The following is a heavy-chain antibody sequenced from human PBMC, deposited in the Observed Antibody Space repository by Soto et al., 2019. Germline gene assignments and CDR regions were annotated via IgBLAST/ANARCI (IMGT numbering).Heavy chain of an antibody. CDR3: ATDYDFWSGYRY. CDR2: FDPEDGET. CDR1: GYALNELS. D-gene: IGHD3-3*01. V-gene: IGHV1-24*01. Sequence: VASVKVSCKVSGYALNELSMHWVRQAPGKRLEWMGGFDPEDGETIYAQKFQGRVTMTEDTSTDTAYMELSSLRSEYTAVYYCATDYDFWSGYRYWGQGTLVTVSA. J-gene: IGHJ4*02.